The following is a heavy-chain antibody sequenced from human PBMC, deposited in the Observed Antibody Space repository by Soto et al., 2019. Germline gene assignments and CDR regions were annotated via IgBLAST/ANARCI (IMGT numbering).Heavy chain of an antibody. V-gene: IGHV3-64*01. Sequence: EAQLVESGGGLVQPGGSLRLSCAASGFTFSNYEMHWVRQAPGKGLEYVSGISNNGTHTDYAKSVKGRFTISRYNSENTLYLQMGSLRAVDMAPYYCARRGYGSRWPNVYMDVWGKGTTVTVSS. D-gene: IGHD6-13*01. CDR1: GFTFSNYE. J-gene: IGHJ6*03. CDR3: ARRGYGSRWPNVYMDV. CDR2: ISNNGTHT.